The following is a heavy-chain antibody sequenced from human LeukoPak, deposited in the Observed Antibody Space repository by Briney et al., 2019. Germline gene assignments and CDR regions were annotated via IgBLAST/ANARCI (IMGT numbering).Heavy chain of an antibody. D-gene: IGHD3-22*01. CDR2: IYSGGST. CDR3: ARDSRRSYYYDSSGYFDAFDI. CDR1: GFIVSSNY. Sequence: GGSLRLSCVASGFIVSSNYMSWVRQAPGKGLEWVSVIYSGGSTYYADSVKGRFTISRDNSKSTLYLQMNSLRAEDTAVYYCARDSRRSYYYDSSGYFDAFDIWGQGTMVTVSS. J-gene: IGHJ3*02. V-gene: IGHV3-53*01.